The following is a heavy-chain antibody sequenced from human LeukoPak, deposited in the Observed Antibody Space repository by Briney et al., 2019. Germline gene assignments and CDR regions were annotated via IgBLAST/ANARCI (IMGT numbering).Heavy chain of an antibody. V-gene: IGHV3-21*01. D-gene: IGHD2-2*01. CDR2: ISSSSSYI. CDR1: GFTFSSYS. CDR3: ARAHGYCSSTSCYYFYFDY. Sequence: GGSLRLSCAASGFTFSSYSVNWVRQAPGKGLEWVSSISSSSSYIYYADSVKGRFTISRDNAKNSLYLQMNSLRAEDTAVYYCARAHGYCSSTSCYYFYFDYWGQGTLVTVSS. J-gene: IGHJ4*02.